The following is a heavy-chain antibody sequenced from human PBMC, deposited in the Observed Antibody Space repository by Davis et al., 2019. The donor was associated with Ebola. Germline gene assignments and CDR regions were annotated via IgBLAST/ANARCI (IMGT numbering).Heavy chain of an antibody. Sequence: AASVKVSCKASGYTFTSYYMHWVRQAPGQGLEWMGIINPSGGSTSYAQKFQGRVTMTRDTSTSTVYMELSSLRSEDMAVYYCARERRPYIAAAGTDYWGQGTLVTVSS. D-gene: IGHD6-13*01. CDR3: ARERRPYIAAAGTDY. CDR2: INPSGGST. V-gene: IGHV1-46*01. J-gene: IGHJ4*02. CDR1: GYTFTSYY.